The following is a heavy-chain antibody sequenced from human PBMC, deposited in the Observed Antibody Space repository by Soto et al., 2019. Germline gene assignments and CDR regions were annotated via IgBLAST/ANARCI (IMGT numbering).Heavy chain of an antibody. CDR2: ISSSGTRM. J-gene: IGHJ6*03. Sequence: QVQLVESGGGLVQPGGSLRLSCTASGFTFSDYYMTWIRQAPGKGLESVSYISSSGTRMYYADSVKGRFTISRVNAKNSLYLQLNSLRAEDTAVYYCAREYYDVLTDYYRYYYIDVWGKGITVTVSS. D-gene: IGHD3-9*01. CDR3: AREYYDVLTDYYRYYYIDV. CDR1: GFTFSDYY. V-gene: IGHV3-11*01.